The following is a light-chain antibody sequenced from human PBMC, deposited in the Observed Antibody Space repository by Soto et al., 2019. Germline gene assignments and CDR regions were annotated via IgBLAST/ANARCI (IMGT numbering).Light chain of an antibody. V-gene: IGLV2-23*01. Sequence: QSALAQPASVSGSPGQSITISCTGTSSDVGAYNSVSWYQQHPHKAPQVIIYKGTQRPSGVSNRFSGSTSGNAASLTISGLQADDEADYFCCSSAPESTYVFGNGTKVTV. J-gene: IGLJ1*01. CDR2: KGT. CDR3: CSSAPESTYV. CDR1: SSDVGAYNS.